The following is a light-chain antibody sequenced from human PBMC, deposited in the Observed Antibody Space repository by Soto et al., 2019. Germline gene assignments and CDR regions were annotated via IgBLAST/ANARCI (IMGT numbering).Light chain of an antibody. Sequence: QSALTQPPSVSGSPGQSVTISCTVTSSDVGDYEHVSWYQLAPGTAPKLLISDVINRPSGVPDRFSGSKSGNTPSLTISGLQADDEADYYCGLFTSSATWVFGGGTKVTVL. J-gene: IGLJ3*02. CDR3: GLFTSSATWV. CDR2: DVI. V-gene: IGLV2-18*01. CDR1: SSDVGDYEH.